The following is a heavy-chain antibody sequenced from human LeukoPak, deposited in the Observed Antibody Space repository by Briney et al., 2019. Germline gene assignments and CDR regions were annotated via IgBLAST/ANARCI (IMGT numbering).Heavy chain of an antibody. D-gene: IGHD1-1*01. CDR3: AKELQGGRTFEY. CDR1: GLTFSSSY. V-gene: IGHV3-23*01. J-gene: IGHJ4*02. CDR2: ISGSGDIT. Sequence: GGSLRLSCAASGLTFSSSYMGWVRQAPGKGLEWVSEISGSGDITFYPDSVKGRFTISRDNSKGTLYMQMNSLRVEDTAVYYCAKELQGGRTFEYWGQGTLVTVSS.